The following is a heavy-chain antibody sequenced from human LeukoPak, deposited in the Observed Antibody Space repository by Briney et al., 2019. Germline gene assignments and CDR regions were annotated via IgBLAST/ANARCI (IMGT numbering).Heavy chain of an antibody. CDR2: VGNSDNHI. CDR3: AREHWFRFDN. D-gene: IGHD3-9*01. V-gene: IGHV3-11*01. J-gene: IGHJ4*02. CDR1: GYRVTDYY. Sequence: GGSLRLSCAASGYRVTDYYTTWIRQSPGKSLEWVAVVGNSDNHIDHADSVRGRFTISRDDARNSVYLQMTSLRVEDTAIYYCAREHWFRFDNWGQGVQVTVSS.